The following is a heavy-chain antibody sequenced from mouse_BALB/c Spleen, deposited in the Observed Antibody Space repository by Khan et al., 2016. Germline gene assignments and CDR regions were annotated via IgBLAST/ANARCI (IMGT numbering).Heavy chain of an antibody. J-gene: IGHJ1*01. V-gene: IGHV14-1*02. D-gene: IGHD1-1*01. Sequence: VQLQQSGAELVRPGALVKLSCKASGFNIKDYYMHWVKQRPEQGLEWIGWIDPENGHTIYGPKFQGMASITVDTSSITTYLQLSSLTSEDTAVYYCIRDYYGSDFDVWGAGTTVTVSS. CDR2: IDPENGHT. CDR3: IRDYYGSDFDV. CDR1: GFNIKDYY.